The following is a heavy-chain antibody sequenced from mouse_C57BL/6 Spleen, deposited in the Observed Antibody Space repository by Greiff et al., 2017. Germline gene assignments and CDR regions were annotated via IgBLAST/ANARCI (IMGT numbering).Heavy chain of an antibody. J-gene: IGHJ3*01. CDR3: TKTGTGGAWFAY. D-gene: IGHD4-1*01. V-gene: IGHV1-5*01. CDR1: GYTFTSYW. Sequence: VQLQQSGTVLARPGASVKMSCKTSGYTFTSYWMHWVKQRPGQGLEWIGAIYPGNSDTSYNQKFKGKAKLTAVTSASTAYMELSSLTNEDSAVYYCTKTGTGGAWFAYWGQGTLVTVSA. CDR2: IYPGNSDT.